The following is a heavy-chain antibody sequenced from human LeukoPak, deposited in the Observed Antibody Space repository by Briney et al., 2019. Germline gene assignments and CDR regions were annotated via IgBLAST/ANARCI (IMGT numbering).Heavy chain of an antibody. J-gene: IGHJ4*02. CDR1: GGSISSSSYY. Sequence: SETLSLTCTVSGGSISSSSYYWGWIRQPPGKGLEWIGSIYYSGSTYYNPSLKSRVTISVDTSKNQFSLKLSSVTAADTAVYYCVSGNSKMHFDYWGRGTLVTVSS. D-gene: IGHD4-23*01. CDR2: IYYSGST. CDR3: VSGNSKMHFDY. V-gene: IGHV4-39*01.